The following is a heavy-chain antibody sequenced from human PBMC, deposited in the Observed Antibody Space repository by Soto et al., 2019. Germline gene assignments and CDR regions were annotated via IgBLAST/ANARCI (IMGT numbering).Heavy chain of an antibody. Sequence: GESLKISCKVPGNDFPYNWIGWVRQMPGKGLEWMGIIYPGDSDTKYSPSSRGQVTISADKSITTAFLQWTSLKASDTAMYYCARLGSNSSGYYYFDYWGQGTLVTASS. J-gene: IGHJ4*01. D-gene: IGHD5-12*01. CDR3: ARLGSNSSGYYYFDY. CDR1: GNDFPYNW. V-gene: IGHV5-51*01. CDR2: IYPGDSDT.